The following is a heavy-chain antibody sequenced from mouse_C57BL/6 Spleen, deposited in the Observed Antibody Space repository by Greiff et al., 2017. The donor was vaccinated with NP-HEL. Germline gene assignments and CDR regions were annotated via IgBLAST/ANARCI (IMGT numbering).Heavy chain of an antibody. V-gene: IGHV2-3*01. D-gene: IGHD1-1*01. Sequence: QVQLKESGPGLVAPSQSLSITCTVSGFSLTSYGVSWVRQPPGKGLEWLGVIRGDGSANYHTALISRLSTCKENSKSQVFLKLSSLQTDDTATYYCARLYYDGSSYWYFDVWGTGTTVTVSS. CDR1: GFSLTSYG. CDR2: IRGDGSA. J-gene: IGHJ1*03. CDR3: ARLYYDGSSYWYFDV.